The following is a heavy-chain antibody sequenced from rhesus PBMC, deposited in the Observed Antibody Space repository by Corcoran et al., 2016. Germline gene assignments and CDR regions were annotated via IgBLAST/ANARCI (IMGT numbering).Heavy chain of an antibody. CDR2: IGGSRGST. CDR3: ARETTGVIKMVDY. Sequence: QVQLQESGPGLVKPSETLSLTCAVSGYSISSGYGWSWIRPPPGKGREGIGYIGGSRGSTNYNPSLKSRVTISKDTSKNQFSLKLSSVTAADTVVYYCARETTGVIKMVDYWGQGVLVTVSS. V-gene: IGHV4-127*01. D-gene: IGHD3-34*01. CDR1: GYSISSGYG. J-gene: IGHJ4*01.